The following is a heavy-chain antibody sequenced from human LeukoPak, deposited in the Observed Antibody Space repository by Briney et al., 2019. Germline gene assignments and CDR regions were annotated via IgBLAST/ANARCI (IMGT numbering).Heavy chain of an antibody. CDR3: ARDAPRADSGRLRFDY. D-gene: IGHD5-12*01. J-gene: IGHJ4*02. CDR1: GYTFTSYG. CDR2: ISAYNGNT. Sequence: ASVKVSCKASGYTFTSYGISWVRQPPGQGLEWMGWISAYNGNTNYAQKLQGRITMTTDTSTSTAYMELRSLRSDDTAVYYCARDAPRADSGRLRFDYWGQGTLVTVSS. V-gene: IGHV1-18*01.